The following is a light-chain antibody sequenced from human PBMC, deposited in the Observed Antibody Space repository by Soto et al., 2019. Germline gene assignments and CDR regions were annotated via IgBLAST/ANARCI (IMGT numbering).Light chain of an antibody. CDR1: QGIRNE. CDR2: GAS. CDR3: LQDYNYPYT. V-gene: IGKV1-6*01. Sequence: AIQMTQSPSSLSASVGDRVTITCRASQGIRNELGWYQQKPGKAPQLLIYGASSLQSGVPSRFSGSGSGTDFTLTISSLQSEDFATYYCLQDYNYPYTFGQGTKLEIK. J-gene: IGKJ2*01.